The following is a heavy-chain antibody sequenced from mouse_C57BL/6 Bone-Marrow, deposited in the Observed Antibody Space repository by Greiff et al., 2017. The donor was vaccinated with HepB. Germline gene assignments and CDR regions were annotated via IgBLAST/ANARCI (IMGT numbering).Heavy chain of an antibody. CDR1: GFTFSSYG. J-gene: IGHJ4*01. Sequence: EVKLVESGGDLVKPGGSLKLSCAASGFTFSSYGMSWVRQTPDKRLEWVATISSGGSYTYYPASVKGRFTISRDHAKNTLYLQMSSLKSEDTAMYYCARQELWGAMDYWGQGTSVTVSS. V-gene: IGHV5-6*01. CDR2: ISSGGSYT. CDR3: ARQELWGAMDY.